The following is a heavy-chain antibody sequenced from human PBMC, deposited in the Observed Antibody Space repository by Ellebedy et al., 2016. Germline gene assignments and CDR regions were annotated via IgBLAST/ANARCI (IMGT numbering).Heavy chain of an antibody. CDR2: ISSSSTI. CDR3: ARYSSGWSHPSYYYYYYGMDV. Sequence: GESLKISCAASGFTFSSYSMNWVRQAPGKGLEWVSYISSSSTIYYADSVKGRFTISRDNAKNSLYLQMNSLRAEDTAVYYCARYSSGWSHPSYYYYYYGMDVWGQGTTVTVSS. CDR1: GFTFSSYS. J-gene: IGHJ6*02. V-gene: IGHV3-48*01. D-gene: IGHD6-19*01.